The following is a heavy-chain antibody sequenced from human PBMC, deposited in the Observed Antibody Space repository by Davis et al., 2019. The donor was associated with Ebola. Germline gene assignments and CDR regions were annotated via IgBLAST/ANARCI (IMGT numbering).Heavy chain of an antibody. J-gene: IGHJ6*03. V-gene: IGHV4-34*01. CDR3: ARDRYDFWSGYYYYYMDV. D-gene: IGHD3-3*01. CDR2: INHSGST. Sequence: PSETLSLTCAVSGGSFSGYYWSWIRQPPGKGLEWIGEINHSGSTNYNPSLKSRVTISVDTSKNQFSLKLSSVTAADTAVYYCARDRYDFWSGYYYYYMDVWGKGTTVTVSS. CDR1: GGSFSGYY.